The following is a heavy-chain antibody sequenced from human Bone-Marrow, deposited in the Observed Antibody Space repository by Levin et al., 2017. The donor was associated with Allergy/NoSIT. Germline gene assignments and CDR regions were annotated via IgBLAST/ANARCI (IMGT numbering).Heavy chain of an antibody. CDR1: GFTVSRNY. D-gene: IGHD2-15*01. J-gene: IGHJ4*02. CDR2: IYSGGDT. V-gene: IGHV3-66*01. CDR3: ARDGPGTATSTP. Sequence: GGSLRLSCAASGFTVSRNYMSWVRQAPGKGLEWVSLIYSGGDTQYADSVKGRFTISRDNSKNTLYLQMNSLRVDDTAVYYCARDGPGTATSTPWGQGTLVTVSS.